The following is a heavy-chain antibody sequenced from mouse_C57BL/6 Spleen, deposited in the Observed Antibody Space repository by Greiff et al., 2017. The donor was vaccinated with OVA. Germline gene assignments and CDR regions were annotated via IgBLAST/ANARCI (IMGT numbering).Heavy chain of an antibody. V-gene: IGHV5-12*01. Sequence: EVQGVESGGGLVQPGGSLKLSCAASGFTFSDYYMYWVRQTPEKRLEWVAYISNGGGSTYYPDTVKGRFTISRDKAKNTLYLQMSRLKSEDTAMYYCARHGTTVVDLFAYWGQGTLVTVSA. D-gene: IGHD1-1*01. CDR2: ISNGGGST. J-gene: IGHJ3*01. CDR3: ARHGTTVVDLFAY. CDR1: GFTFSDYY.